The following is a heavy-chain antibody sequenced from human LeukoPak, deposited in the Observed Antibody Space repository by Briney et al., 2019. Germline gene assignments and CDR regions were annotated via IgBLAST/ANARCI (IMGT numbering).Heavy chain of an antibody. D-gene: IGHD3-10*01. CDR3: AKAVLLWYEYYFDY. CDR1: GFTFSSYA. Sequence: PEGSLRLSCAASGFTFSSYARSWVRQAPGKGLEWFSAISGSGGSTYYADSVKGRFTISRDNSKNTLYLQMNSLRAEDTAVYYCAKAVLLWYEYYFDYWGQGTLVTVSS. V-gene: IGHV3-23*01. CDR2: ISGSGGST. J-gene: IGHJ4*02.